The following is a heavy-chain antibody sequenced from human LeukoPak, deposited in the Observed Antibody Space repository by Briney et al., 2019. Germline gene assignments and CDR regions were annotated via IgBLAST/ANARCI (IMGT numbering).Heavy chain of an antibody. Sequence: GGSLRLSCAASGFTFSSHAMSWVRRAPGKGLEWVSGLIENGATTYYADSVKGRFTISRDNSKNTLYLQMNSLRAEDTAVYYCAREEVTMVRGVINYCGMDVWGQGTTVTVSS. V-gene: IGHV3-23*01. CDR2: LIENGATT. D-gene: IGHD3-10*01. CDR1: GFTFSSHA. CDR3: AREEVTMVRGVINYCGMDV. J-gene: IGHJ6*02.